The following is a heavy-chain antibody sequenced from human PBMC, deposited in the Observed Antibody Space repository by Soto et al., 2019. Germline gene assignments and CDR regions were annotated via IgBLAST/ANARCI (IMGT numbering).Heavy chain of an antibody. J-gene: IGHJ4*02. V-gene: IGHV3-9*01. CDR1: GFSFDDYG. D-gene: IGHD2-2*03. Sequence: EVQLVESGGGSVQPGRSLRLSCAASGFSFDDYGMHLVRQGPGKGLEWVSGISWNSGDIYYADSVKGRFTISRDNAKRSLYLQMKSLRTEDTALYYCAKDNDLDRDGPFDYWGQGILVTVSS. CDR3: AKDNDLDRDGPFDY. CDR2: ISWNSGDI.